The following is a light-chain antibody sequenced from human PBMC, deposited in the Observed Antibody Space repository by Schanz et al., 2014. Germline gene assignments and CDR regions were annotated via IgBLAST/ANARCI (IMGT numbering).Light chain of an antibody. V-gene: IGKV3-20*01. Sequence: EIVLSQSPGTLSLSPGERGTLSCRASQSVSNSYLAWYQHKPGQAPRLLIYGASSRPTGIPDRFSGSGSGTDFTLTISRLEPEDFAVYYCQQYGNSPLGTFGQGTEVEIK. CDR3: QQYGNSPLGT. J-gene: IGKJ1*01. CDR2: GAS. CDR1: QSVSNSY.